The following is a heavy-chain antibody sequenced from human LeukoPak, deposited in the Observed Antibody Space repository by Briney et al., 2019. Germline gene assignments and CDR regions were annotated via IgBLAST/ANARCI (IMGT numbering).Heavy chain of an antibody. CDR2: INWNGGST. J-gene: IGHJ4*02. Sequence: GGSLRLSCAASGFTFDDYSMSWVRQAPGKGLEWVSGINWNGGSTGYADSVEGRFTISRDNAKNSLSLQMNSLRDEDTALYYCARADLGDSSVDYWGQGTLVTVSS. V-gene: IGHV3-20*04. CDR1: GFTFDDYS. D-gene: IGHD3-22*01. CDR3: ARADLGDSSVDY.